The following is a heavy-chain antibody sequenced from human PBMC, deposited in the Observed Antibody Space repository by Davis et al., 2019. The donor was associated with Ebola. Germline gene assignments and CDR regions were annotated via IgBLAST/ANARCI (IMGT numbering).Heavy chain of an antibody. CDR2: ISGSGGST. Sequence: GESLKISCAASGFTFSSYAMSWVRQAPGKGLEWVSAISGSGGSTYYADSVKGRFTISRDNSKNTLYLQMNSLRAEDTAVYYCAKVLRPFDYWGQGTLVTVSS. CDR1: GFTFSSYA. CDR3: AKVLRPFDY. D-gene: IGHD3-3*01. V-gene: IGHV3-23*01. J-gene: IGHJ4*02.